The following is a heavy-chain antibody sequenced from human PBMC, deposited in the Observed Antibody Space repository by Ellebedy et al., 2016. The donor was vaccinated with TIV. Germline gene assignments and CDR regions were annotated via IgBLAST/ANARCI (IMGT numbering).Heavy chain of an antibody. CDR1: GFISSSYY. Sequence: GESLKISCVASGFISSSYYMTWVRQAPGKGLEWISYISGSGGMMDHADSVKGRFTISRDNAKNSLYLQLSSLRAEDTAVYYCARRSRGPSYYFDYWGQGGLVTVSS. J-gene: IGHJ4*02. CDR2: ISGSGGMM. CDR3: ARRSRGPSYYFDY. V-gene: IGHV3-48*03. D-gene: IGHD3-10*01.